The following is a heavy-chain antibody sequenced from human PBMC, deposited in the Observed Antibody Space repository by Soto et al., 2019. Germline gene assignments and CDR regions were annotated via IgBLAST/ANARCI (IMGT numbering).Heavy chain of an antibody. J-gene: IGHJ2*01. Sequence: QLQLQESGPGLVKPSETLSLTCTVSGGSISSSSYYWGWIRQPPGKGLEWIGSIYYSGSTYYNPSLKSRVSISVDTSKNQFSLKRSSVTAADTAVYYCARLDGGINSSSWLYWYFDLWGRGTLVTVSS. D-gene: IGHD6-13*01. CDR1: GGSISSSSYY. V-gene: IGHV4-39*01. CDR2: IYYSGST. CDR3: ARLDGGINSSSWLYWYFDL.